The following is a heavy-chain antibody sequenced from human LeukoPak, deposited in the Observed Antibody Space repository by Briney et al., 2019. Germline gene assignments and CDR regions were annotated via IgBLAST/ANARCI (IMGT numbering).Heavy chain of an antibody. Sequence: PGGSLRLSCAASGFTFSSYSMNWVRQAPGKGLEWVSYISSSSSTIYYAASVKGPFTISRDNAKNSLYLQMNSLRAEDTAVYYCARGVEMAKSGKAYWGQGTLVTVSS. CDR3: ARGVEMAKSGKAY. V-gene: IGHV3-48*01. D-gene: IGHD5-24*01. CDR1: GFTFSSYS. CDR2: ISSSSSTI. J-gene: IGHJ4*02.